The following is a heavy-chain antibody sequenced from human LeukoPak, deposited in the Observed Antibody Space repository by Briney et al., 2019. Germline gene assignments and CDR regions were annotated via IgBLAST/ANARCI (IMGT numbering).Heavy chain of an antibody. J-gene: IGHJ4*02. Sequence: SQTLSLTCTVSGGSISSGDYYWRWIRQPPGKGLEWIRYIYYSGSTYYNPSLKSRVTISVDTSKNQFSLKLSSVTAADTAVYYCATPRHYPSDFWSGYYRADYWGQGTLVTVSS. CDR3: ATPRHYPSDFWSGYYRADY. D-gene: IGHD3-3*01. CDR1: GGSISSGDYY. CDR2: IYYSGST. V-gene: IGHV4-30-4*01.